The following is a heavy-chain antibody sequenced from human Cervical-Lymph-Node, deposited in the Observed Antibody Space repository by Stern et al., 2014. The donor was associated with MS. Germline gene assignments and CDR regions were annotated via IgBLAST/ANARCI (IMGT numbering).Heavy chain of an antibody. V-gene: IGHV3-20*01. CDR2: INLNGGST. D-gene: IGHD6-13*01. Sequence: VQLVQSGGGVVRPGGSLRLSCAASGFTFDDFGRSWVRQAPGKGLEWVSGINLNGGSTEYADSVKGRFTISRDNAKNSLYLQMNSLRAADTALYHCARDPSSSWYNWFDPWGQGTLVTVSS. CDR3: ARDPSSSWYNWFDP. CDR1: GFTFDDFG. J-gene: IGHJ5*02.